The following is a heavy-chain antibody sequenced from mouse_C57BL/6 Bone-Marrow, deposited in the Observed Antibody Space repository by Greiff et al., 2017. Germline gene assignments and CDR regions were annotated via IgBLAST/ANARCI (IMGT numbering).Heavy chain of an antibody. J-gene: IGHJ3*01. CDR2: ISNLAYSI. D-gene: IGHD2-3*01. CDR1: GFTFSDYG. V-gene: IGHV5-15*01. CDR3: ARLGGYYGWFAY. Sequence: EVHLVESGGGLVQPGGSLKLSCAASGFTFSDYGMAWVRQAPRKGPEWVAFISNLAYSIYYADTVTGRFTISRENAKNTLSLEMSSLRSEDTAMYYCARLGGYYGWFAYWGQGTLVTVSA.